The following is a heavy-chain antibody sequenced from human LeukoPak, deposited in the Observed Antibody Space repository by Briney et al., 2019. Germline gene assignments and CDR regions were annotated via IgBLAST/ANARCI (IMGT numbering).Heavy chain of an antibody. CDR1: GFXISGYW. Sequence: GGSLRLSCAASGFXISGYWIAWVRQAPGKGLEWVAHINEDGSEKNYVDPVKGRFTISRDNAKNSVHLQMNSLRAEDTAIYYCVRDDYLGYWGQGTLVTVSS. CDR2: INEDGSEK. D-gene: IGHD3-16*01. CDR3: VRDDYLGY. J-gene: IGHJ4*02. V-gene: IGHV3-7*05.